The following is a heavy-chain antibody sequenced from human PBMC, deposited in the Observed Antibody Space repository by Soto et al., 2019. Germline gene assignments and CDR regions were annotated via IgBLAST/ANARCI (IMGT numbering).Heavy chain of an antibody. Sequence: PGESRKISCKGAENSCTNYWIGWVRQMPGKGLEWMGIIYPGDSDTRYSPSLQGQVTISADKSISTAYLQWSSLKASDTAMYYCAKIGLEGYCSGGSCWYAFDIWGQGTMVTVSS. CDR2: IYPGDSDT. V-gene: IGHV5-51*01. J-gene: IGHJ3*02. D-gene: IGHD2-15*01. CDR1: ENSCTNYW. CDR3: AKIGLEGYCSGGSCWYAFDI.